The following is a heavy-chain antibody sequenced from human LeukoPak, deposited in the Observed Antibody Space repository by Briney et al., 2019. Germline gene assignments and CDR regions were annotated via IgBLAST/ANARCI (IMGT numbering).Heavy chain of an antibody. CDR1: GFTFSSYA. CDR3: AKAPDPVPDAFDI. Sequence: GGSLRLSCAASGFTFSSYAMSWVCQAPGKGLEWVSAISGSGGSTYYADSVKGRFTISRDNSKNTLYLQMNSLRAEDTAVYYCAKAPDPVPDAFDIWGQGTMVTVSS. D-gene: IGHD6-6*01. CDR2: ISGSGGST. V-gene: IGHV3-23*01. J-gene: IGHJ3*02.